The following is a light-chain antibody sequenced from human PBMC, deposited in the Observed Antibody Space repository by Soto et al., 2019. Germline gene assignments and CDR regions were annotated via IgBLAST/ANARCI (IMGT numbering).Light chain of an antibody. CDR2: GAS. CDR1: QSVSSN. J-gene: IGKJ1*01. CDR3: QQYNNWWT. Sequence: EIEMTQSPFTLSVSPGERATLSCRASQSVSSNLAWYQQKPGQAPRLLIYGASTRATGIPARFSGSGSGTEFTLTISSLQSEDFAVYYCQQYNNWWTFGQGTKVDIK. V-gene: IGKV3-15*01.